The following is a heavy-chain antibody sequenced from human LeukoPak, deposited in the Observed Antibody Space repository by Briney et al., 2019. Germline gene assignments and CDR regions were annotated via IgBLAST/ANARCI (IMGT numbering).Heavy chain of an antibody. Sequence: ASVKISCKASGYTFTIFGISWVRQAPGQGLEWMGWISAYNGNTNYAQKLQGRVTMTTDTSTSTAYMELRSLRSDDTAVYYCARDYYGSGSYYLNWFDPWGQGTLVTVSS. CDR1: GYTFTIFG. CDR3: ARDYYGSGSYYLNWFDP. D-gene: IGHD3-10*01. V-gene: IGHV1-18*01. CDR2: ISAYNGNT. J-gene: IGHJ5*02.